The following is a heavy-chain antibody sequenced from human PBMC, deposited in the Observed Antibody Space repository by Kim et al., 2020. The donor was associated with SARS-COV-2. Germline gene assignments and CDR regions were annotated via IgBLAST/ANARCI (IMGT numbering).Heavy chain of an antibody. CDR3: ARDSGSSWPTFDY. V-gene: IGHV4-31*02. Sequence: YNPSLKSRVTISVDTSKNQFSLKLSSVTAADTAVYYCARDSGSSWPTFDYWGQGTLVTVSS. D-gene: IGHD6-13*01. J-gene: IGHJ4*02.